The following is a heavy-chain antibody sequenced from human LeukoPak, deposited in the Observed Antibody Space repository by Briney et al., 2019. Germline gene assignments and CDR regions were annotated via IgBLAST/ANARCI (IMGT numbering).Heavy chain of an antibody. CDR3: ARVNTGVSGYGSFDY. CDR2: ISPNSGGT. V-gene: IGHV1-2*04. D-gene: IGHD5-12*01. Sequence: GASVKVSCKASGYTFTGYYIHWVRQAPGQGLEWMGRISPNSGGTNYAQKFQGWVTMTRDTSISTAYMEPSRLRSDDTAVYYCARVNTGVSGYGSFDYWGQGALVTVSS. CDR1: GYTFTGYY. J-gene: IGHJ4*02.